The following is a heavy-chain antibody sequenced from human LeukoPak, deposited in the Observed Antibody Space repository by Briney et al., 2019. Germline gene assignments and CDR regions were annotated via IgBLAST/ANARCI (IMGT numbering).Heavy chain of an antibody. V-gene: IGHV3-20*01. CDR3: ARVCGGSYYGDLDS. CDR1: GFAFDDYG. CDR2: INWDGGST. Sequence: GGSLRLSCAASGFAFDDYGMSWVRQAPGKGLEWVSGINWDGGSTGYADSVKGRFTISRDNAKNSLSLQMNSLRVEDTALYHCARVCGGSYYGDLDSWGQGILVTVSS. D-gene: IGHD1-26*01. J-gene: IGHJ4*02.